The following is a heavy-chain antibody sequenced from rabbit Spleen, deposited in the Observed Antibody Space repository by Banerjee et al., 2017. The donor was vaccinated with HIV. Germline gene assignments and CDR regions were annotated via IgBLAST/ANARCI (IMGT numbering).Heavy chain of an antibody. V-gene: IGHV1S40*01. CDR2: IYAGSSGDI. CDR3: ARDTASSFSSYGMDL. CDR1: GVSFSSSSY. Sequence: QSLEESGGDLVKPGASLTLTCTASGVSFSSSSYMCWVRQAPGKGLEWIACIYAGSSGDIYCANWAKGRFTISKTSSTTVTLRMTSLTAADTATYFCARDTASSFSSYGMDLWGPGTLVTVS. J-gene: IGHJ6*01. D-gene: IGHD8-1*01.